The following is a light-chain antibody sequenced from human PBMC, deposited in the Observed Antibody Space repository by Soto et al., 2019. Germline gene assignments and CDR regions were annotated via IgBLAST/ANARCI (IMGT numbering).Light chain of an antibody. V-gene: IGLV2-14*01. CDR1: SSDVGAYDS. Sequence: QSALTQPASLSGSPGQSITISCTGTSSDVGAYDSVSWYQQHPGKAPKLMIYDVNNRPSGVSNRFSGSKSGNTASLTISGLQTEDEADYYCRSYTSSYTLVFGGGTKLTVL. J-gene: IGLJ2*01. CDR3: RSYTSSYTLV. CDR2: DVN.